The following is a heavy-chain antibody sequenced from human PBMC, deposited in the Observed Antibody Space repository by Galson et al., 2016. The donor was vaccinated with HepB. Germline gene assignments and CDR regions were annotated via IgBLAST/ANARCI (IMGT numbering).Heavy chain of an antibody. CDR3: ATRGIAVSDFDS. D-gene: IGHD6-19*01. CDR1: EYTFISDS. Sequence: SVKVSCKAPEYTFISDSMHWVRQAPGQGLEWMGKIHPSGATTYGQKFQGRVTMTGDTSTSTVYLELSSLRSEDTAVYYCATRGIAVSDFDSWGHGTLVTVSS. J-gene: IGHJ4*01. V-gene: IGHV1-46*01. CDR2: IHPSGAT.